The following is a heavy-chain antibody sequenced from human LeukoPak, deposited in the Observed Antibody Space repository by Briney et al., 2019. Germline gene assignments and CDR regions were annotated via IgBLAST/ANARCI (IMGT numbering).Heavy chain of an antibody. V-gene: IGHV1-2*02. J-gene: IGHJ4*02. CDR2: INPHSGGT. Sequence: ASVKVSCKASGYTFTGYYMHWVRQAPGQGLEWMGWINPHSGGTNYAQKFQGRVTMTRDTSISTAYMELSRLRSDDTAVYYCARDPGITIFGVVMYFDYWGQGTLVTVSS. CDR1: GYTFTGYY. D-gene: IGHD3-3*01. CDR3: ARDPGITIFGVVMYFDY.